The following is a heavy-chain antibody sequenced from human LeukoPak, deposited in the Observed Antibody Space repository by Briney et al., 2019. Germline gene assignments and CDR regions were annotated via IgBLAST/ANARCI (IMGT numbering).Heavy chain of an antibody. CDR1: GFTFSSYA. V-gene: IGHV3-48*02. J-gene: IGHJ4*02. CDR3: ARDQAPFDY. Sequence: GGSLRLSCAASGFTFSSYAMSCVRQAPGKGLDWLSYISPSSSSIYYADSVTGRFTISRDNAKHSLYLHMNSLTDEDTAVYYCARDQAPFDYWGQGTLVTVSS. CDR2: ISPSSSSI.